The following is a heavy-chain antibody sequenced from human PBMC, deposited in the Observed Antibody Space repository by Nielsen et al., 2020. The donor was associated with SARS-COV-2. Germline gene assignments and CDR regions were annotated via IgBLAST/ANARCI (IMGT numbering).Heavy chain of an antibody. CDR2: IYYSGST. J-gene: IGHJ6*02. CDR1: GGSISSSSYY. V-gene: IGHV4-39*01. CDR3: ARLGDGYINYGMDV. Sequence: SETLSLTCTVSGGSISSSSYYWGWIRQPPGKGLEWIGSIYYSGSTYYNPSLKSRVTISVDTSKNQFSLKLSSVTAADTAVYYCARLGDGYINYGMDVWGQGTTVTVSS. D-gene: IGHD5-24*01.